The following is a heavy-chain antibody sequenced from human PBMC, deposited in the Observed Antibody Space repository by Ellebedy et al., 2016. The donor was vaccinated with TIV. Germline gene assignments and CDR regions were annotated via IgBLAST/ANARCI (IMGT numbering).Heavy chain of an antibody. V-gene: IGHV1-69*13. D-gene: IGHD3-10*01. Sequence: ASVKVSCXASGGTFSSYNISWVRQAPGQGLEWMGGIIPIFGTANYAQKFQDRVTITADESTRTAYMELSSLRSEDTAVYYCARDFLRAPDGSESYNNWFDPWGQGTLVTVSS. CDR3: ARDFLRAPDGSESYNNWFDP. CDR2: IIPIFGTA. CDR1: GGTFSSYN. J-gene: IGHJ5*02.